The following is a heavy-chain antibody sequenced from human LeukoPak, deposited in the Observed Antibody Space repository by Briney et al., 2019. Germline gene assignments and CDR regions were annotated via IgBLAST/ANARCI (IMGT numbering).Heavy chain of an antibody. V-gene: IGHV3-48*04. CDR2: ISSSGSTI. CDR3: ARDSSSAAALDY. CDR1: GFTFSSYS. Sequence: GGSLRLSCAASGFTFSSYSMNWVRQAPGKGLEWVSYISSSGSTIYYADSVKGRFTISRDNAKNSLYLQMNSLRAEDTAVYYCARDSSSAAALDYWGQGTLVTVSS. D-gene: IGHD2-2*01. J-gene: IGHJ4*02.